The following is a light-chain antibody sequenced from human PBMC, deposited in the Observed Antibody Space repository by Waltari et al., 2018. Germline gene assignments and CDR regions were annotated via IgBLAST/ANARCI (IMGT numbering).Light chain of an antibody. J-gene: IGLJ1*01. V-gene: IGLV2-8*01. CDR1: SSDVGGYNY. CDR2: DVS. CDR3: NSYAGSNNFPFV. Sequence: QSALTQPPSASGSPGQSVTISCTGTSSDVGGYNYVSWYQQHPGKAPKLMIYDVSKRPPGVPDRFSGSTSGNTASLTVSGLQAEDEADYYCNSYAGSNNFPFVLGTGTKVTVL.